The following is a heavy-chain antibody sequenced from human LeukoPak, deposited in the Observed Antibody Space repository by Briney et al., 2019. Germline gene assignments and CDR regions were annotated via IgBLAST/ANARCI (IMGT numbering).Heavy chain of an antibody. V-gene: IGHV3-21*01. D-gene: IGHD3-22*01. Sequence: KPGGSLRLSCAASGFTFSSYSMNWVRQAPGKGLEWVSSISSSSSYIYYADSVKGRFTISRDNAKNSLYLQMNSLGAEDTAVYYCARAIGDYYDSSGYYLDFDYWGQGTLVTVSS. CDR3: ARAIGDYYDSSGYYLDFDY. J-gene: IGHJ4*02. CDR1: GFTFSSYS. CDR2: ISSSSSYI.